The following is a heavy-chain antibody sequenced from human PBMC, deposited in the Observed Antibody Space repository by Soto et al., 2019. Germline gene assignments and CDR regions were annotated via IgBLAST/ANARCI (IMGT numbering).Heavy chain of an antibody. CDR1: GYTFTSYG. CDR2: ISAYNGNT. Sequence: GASVKVSCKASGYTFTSYGISWERQAPGQGLEWMGWISAYNGNTNYAQKLQGRVTMTTDTSTSTAHMELRSLRSDDTAVYYCARDRERITIFGVAKVNFDYWGQGTLVTVSS. V-gene: IGHV1-18*01. CDR3: ARDRERITIFGVAKVNFDY. J-gene: IGHJ4*02. D-gene: IGHD3-3*01.